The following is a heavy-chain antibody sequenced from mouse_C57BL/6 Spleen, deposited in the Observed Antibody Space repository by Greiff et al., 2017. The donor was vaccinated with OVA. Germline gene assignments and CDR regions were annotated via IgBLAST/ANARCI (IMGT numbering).Heavy chain of an antibody. CDR3: TRNPARSDYFDY. CDR1: GFTFSSYA. J-gene: IGHJ2*01. CDR2: ISSGGDYI. D-gene: IGHD3-1*01. Sequence: EVKVVESGEGLVKPGGSLKLSCAASGFTFSSYAMSWVRQTPEKRLEWVAYISSGGDYIYYADTVKGRFTISRDNARNTLYLQMSSLKSEDTAMYYCTRNPARSDYFDYWGQGTTLTVSS. V-gene: IGHV5-9-1*02.